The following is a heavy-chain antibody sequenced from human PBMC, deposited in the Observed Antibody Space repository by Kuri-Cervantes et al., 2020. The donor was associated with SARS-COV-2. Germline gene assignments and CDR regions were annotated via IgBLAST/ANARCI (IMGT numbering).Heavy chain of an antibody. CDR1: GFTFSSYW. CDR3: ARDRGYGSGSYSDY. Sequence: GGSLRLSCAASGFTFSSYWMSWVRQAPGKGLEWVANIKQDGSEKYYVDSVKGRFTISRDNSKNTLYLQMNSLRAEDTAVYYCARDRGYGSGSYSDYWGQGTLVTVSS. J-gene: IGHJ4*02. D-gene: IGHD3-10*01. CDR2: IKQDGSEK. V-gene: IGHV3-7*05.